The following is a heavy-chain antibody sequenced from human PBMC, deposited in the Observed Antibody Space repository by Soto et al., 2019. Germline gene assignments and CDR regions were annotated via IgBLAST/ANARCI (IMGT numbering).Heavy chain of an antibody. V-gene: IGHV1-18*01. CDR2: LSAYNGNK. D-gene: IGHD6-19*01. CDR3: SRGWGYSSGWYNAFDS. Sequence: ASVKVSCKASGYTFTNYGITWVRQSPGQGLEWMGWLSAYNGNKDYAQKVQGRLTMTTDTSTSTAYMELRSLRSDDAAVYYCSRGWGYSSGWYNAFDSWGQGTMVTVSS. CDR1: GYTFTNYG. J-gene: IGHJ3*02.